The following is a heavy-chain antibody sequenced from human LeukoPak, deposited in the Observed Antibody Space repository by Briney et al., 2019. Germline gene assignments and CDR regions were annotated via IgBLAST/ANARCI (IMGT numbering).Heavy chain of an antibody. CDR1: GFTVSRNY. CDR3: ARGNSGSSYVEDYYGMDV. Sequence: PGGSLRLSCAASGFTVSRNYMSWVRQAPGKGLEWVSVIYSGGDTYYADSVKGRFTISRDISKNKMYLHMNSLRAEDTAVYYCARGNSGSSYVEDYYGMDVWGQGTTVTVSS. J-gene: IGHJ6*02. CDR2: IYSGGDT. V-gene: IGHV3-53*01. D-gene: IGHD1-26*01.